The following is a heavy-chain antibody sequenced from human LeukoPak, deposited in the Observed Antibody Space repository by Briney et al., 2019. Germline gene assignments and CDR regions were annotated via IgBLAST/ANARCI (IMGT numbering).Heavy chain of an antibody. CDR1: GFTFSSYD. V-gene: IGHV3-13*01. J-gene: IGHJ1*01. CDR3: AKDSRSGWYGGNFQQ. CDR2: IGTAGDT. Sequence: GGSLRLSCAASGFTFSSYDMHWVRQATGKGLEWVSAIGTAGDTYYPGSVKGRSTISRDNAKNSLYLQMNSLRVEDTAVYYCAKDSRSGWYGGNFQQWGQGTLVTVSS. D-gene: IGHD6-19*01.